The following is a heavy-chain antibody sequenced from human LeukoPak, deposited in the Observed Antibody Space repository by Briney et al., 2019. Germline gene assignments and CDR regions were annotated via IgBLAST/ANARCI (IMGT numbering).Heavy chain of an antibody. J-gene: IGHJ3*02. D-gene: IGHD1-26*01. V-gene: IGHV1-24*01. CDR2: FDPEDGEA. CDR1: GYTLTDIS. CDR3: ATATNSGSSILDAFDI. Sequence: ASVKVSCKVSGYTLTDISMHWVRQAPGKGLEWMGGFDPEDGEAIYAQKFQGRVTMTEDTSTDTAYMELSSLRSEDTAVYYCATATNSGSSILDAFDIWVQGTMVTVSS.